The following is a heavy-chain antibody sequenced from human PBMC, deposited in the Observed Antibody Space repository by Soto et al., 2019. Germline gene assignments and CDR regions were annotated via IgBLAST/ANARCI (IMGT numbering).Heavy chain of an antibody. CDR2: IKSKTDGGTT. V-gene: IGHV3-15*07. J-gene: IGHJ6*03. CDR1: GFTFSNAW. CDR3: ARLGGESRVPGNYYYYYMDV. D-gene: IGHD3-10*01. Sequence: GGSLRLSCAASGFTFSNAWMNWVRQAPGKGLEWVGRIKSKTDGGTTDYAAPVKGRFTISADKSISTAYLQWSSLKASDTAMYYCARLGGESRVPGNYYYYYMDVWGKGTTVTVSS.